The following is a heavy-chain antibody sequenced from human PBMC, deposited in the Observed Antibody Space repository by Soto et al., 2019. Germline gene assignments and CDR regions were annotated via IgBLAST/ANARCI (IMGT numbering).Heavy chain of an antibody. V-gene: IGHV3-73*01. CDR2: IRSKANSYAT. CDR3: TITLNQFPF. J-gene: IGHJ4*02. Sequence: SGGSLRLSCAASGFTFSGYAMHWVRQASGKGLEWVGHIRSKANSYATTYAAAVKGRFSISRDDSKNTAYLQMNSLRTEDTAVYYCTITLNQFPFWGQGTLVTVSS. CDR1: GFTFSGYA.